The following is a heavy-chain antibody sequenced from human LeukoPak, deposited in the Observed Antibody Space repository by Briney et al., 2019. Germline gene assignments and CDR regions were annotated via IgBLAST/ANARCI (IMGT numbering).Heavy chain of an antibody. CDR3: ARDTVPFYYYYYMDV. D-gene: IGHD6-6*01. Sequence: PGGSLRLSCAASGLTFSSYAMHWVRQAPGKGLEWVAVISYDGSNKYYADSVKGRFTISRDNSKNTLYLQMNSLRAEDTAVYYCARDTVPFYYYYYMDVWGKGTTVTVSS. CDR1: GLTFSSYA. J-gene: IGHJ6*03. V-gene: IGHV3-30*01. CDR2: ISYDGSNK.